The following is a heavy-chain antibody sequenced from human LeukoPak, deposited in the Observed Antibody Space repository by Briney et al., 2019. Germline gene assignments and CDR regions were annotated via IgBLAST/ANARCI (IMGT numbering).Heavy chain of an antibody. Sequence: SETLSLTCTVSGGSIRSSYYYWGWIRQPPGKGLEWIGSIYDSGSTYYNPSLKSRVTISVDTSKNQFSLKLNSVTAADTAVYYCARRYGPWGQGTLLTVSS. J-gene: IGHJ5*02. D-gene: IGHD3-16*01. CDR1: GGSIRSSYYY. CDR2: IYDSGST. V-gene: IGHV4-39*01. CDR3: ARRYGP.